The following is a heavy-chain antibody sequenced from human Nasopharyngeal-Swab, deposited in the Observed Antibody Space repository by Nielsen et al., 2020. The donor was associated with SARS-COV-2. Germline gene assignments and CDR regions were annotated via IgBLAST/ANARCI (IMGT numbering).Heavy chain of an antibody. D-gene: IGHD2-21*02. CDR1: GGSISSSSYS. J-gene: IGHJ4*02. V-gene: IGHV4-39*07. CDR2: IFYGGNT. CDR3: ARVATLAYCGGDCATYFDY. Sequence: SETLSLTCTVSGGSISSSSYSWGWIRQPPRKGLEWIGNIFYGGNTYYNSSLRSRVTISLDTSNNQFSLRMNSVTAADTAVYYCARVATLAYCGGDCATYFDYWGQGTLVTVPS.